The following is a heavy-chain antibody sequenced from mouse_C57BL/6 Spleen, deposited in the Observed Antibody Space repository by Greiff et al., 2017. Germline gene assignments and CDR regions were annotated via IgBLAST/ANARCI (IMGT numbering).Heavy chain of an antibody. V-gene: IGHV5-6*01. Sequence: EVKLLESGGDLVKPGGSLKLSCAASGFTFRSYGMSWVRQTPDKRLEWVATISSGGSYTYYPDSVKGRFTISRDNAKNTLYLQMSSLKSEDTAMYYCARQGGFVPYYFDYWGQGTTLTVSS. CDR3: ARQGGFVPYYFDY. J-gene: IGHJ2*01. CDR1: GFTFRSYG. CDR2: ISSGGSYT.